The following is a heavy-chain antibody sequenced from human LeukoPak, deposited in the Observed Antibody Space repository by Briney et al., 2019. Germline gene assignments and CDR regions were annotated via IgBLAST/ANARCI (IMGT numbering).Heavy chain of an antibody. D-gene: IGHD5-12*01. CDR2: IIGSTGST. V-gene: IGHV3-23*01. J-gene: IGHJ4*02. CDR3: AKGGYDYVEIGYFDY. Sequence: GGSLRLSCAPSGFTFSNYAMSWVRQAPGKGLEWISLIIGSTGSTFYADSVKGRFTISRDNSKNTLYLQMNSLRAEDTAVYYCAKGGYDYVEIGYFDYWGQGTLVTVSS. CDR1: GFTFSNYA.